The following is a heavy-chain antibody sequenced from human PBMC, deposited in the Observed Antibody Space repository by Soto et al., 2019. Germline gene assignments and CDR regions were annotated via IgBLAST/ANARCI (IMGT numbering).Heavy chain of an antibody. D-gene: IGHD6-13*01. J-gene: IGHJ6*03. CDR2: IYYSGRT. CDR1: GGSISSGGYY. CDR3: AALQPPHFYYRDV. Sequence: QVQLQESGPGLVKPSQTLSLTCTVSGGSISSGGYYWSWIRQHPGKGLEWIGHIYYSGRTYYNPSLMLRVTISVGTSENQFSLKLSSVTASDTAVYCCAALQPPHFYYRDVWGKGTTVTVSS. V-gene: IGHV4-31*03.